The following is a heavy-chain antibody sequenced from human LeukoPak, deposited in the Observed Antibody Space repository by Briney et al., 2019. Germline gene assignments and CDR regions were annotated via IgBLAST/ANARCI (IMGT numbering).Heavy chain of an antibody. V-gene: IGHV1-8*01. J-gene: IGHJ3*02. Sequence: ASVKVSCKASGYTFISYDINWVRQATGQGLEWMGWMNPNSGNTGYAQKFQGRVTMTRNTSISTTYMELSSLRSEDTAVYYRARNTWDDAFDIWGQGTMVTVSS. CDR2: MNPNSGNT. D-gene: IGHD1-26*01. CDR3: ARNTWDDAFDI. CDR1: GYTFISYD.